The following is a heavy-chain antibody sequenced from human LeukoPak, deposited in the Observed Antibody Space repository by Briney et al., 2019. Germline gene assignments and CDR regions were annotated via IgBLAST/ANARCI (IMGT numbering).Heavy chain of an antibody. D-gene: IGHD1-26*01. CDR1: GYLFTSYW. CDR3: ARRRDLYSESNYPFDY. Sequence: GGSLEISRKGSGYLFTSYWIGGVRPVPGKGLKWMGIIYPGDSDARYSPPFQGQVTLSADKSISTAYLQWSSLKASDTAMYYCARRRDLYSESNYPFDYWGQGTLVTVSS. V-gene: IGHV5-51*01. J-gene: IGHJ4*02. CDR2: IYPGDSDA.